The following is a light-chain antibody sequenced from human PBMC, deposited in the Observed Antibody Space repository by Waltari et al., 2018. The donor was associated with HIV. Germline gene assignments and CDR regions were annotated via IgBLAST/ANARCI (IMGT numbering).Light chain of an antibody. CDR2: EVT. V-gene: IGLV2-8*01. Sequence: QSALTQPPSASGSPGQSVTLSCTGSNSDIGSYDYVSWYQLHPGKAPKLVISEVTKRPSGVSDRFSGSKSDNTAFLTVSGLQAEDEADYYCSSFADRDGFYVLFGGGTRLTVL. J-gene: IGLJ2*01. CDR1: NSDIGSYDY. CDR3: SSFADRDGFYVL.